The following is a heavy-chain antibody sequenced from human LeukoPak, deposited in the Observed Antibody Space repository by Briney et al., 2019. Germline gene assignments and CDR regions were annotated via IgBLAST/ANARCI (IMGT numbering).Heavy chain of an antibody. J-gene: IGHJ4*02. Sequence: GESLKISCKGSGYSLTDYWIGWVRQLPGKGLEWMGIVYPDDSDTRYSPSFQGQVTISADKSISTAYLQWSSLKASDTAIYYCARHDCTGGSCYYFDYWGQGALVTVSS. V-gene: IGHV5-51*01. D-gene: IGHD2-15*01. CDR3: ARHDCTGGSCYYFDY. CDR2: VYPDDSDT. CDR1: GYSLTDYW.